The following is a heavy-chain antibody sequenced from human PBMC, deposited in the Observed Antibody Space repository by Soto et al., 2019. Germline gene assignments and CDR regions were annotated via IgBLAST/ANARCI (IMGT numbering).Heavy chain of an antibody. V-gene: IGHV4-4*03. Sequence: PETLSLTCAVSGGSISSSNWCGCVRQPPGKGMWWIGEIYHSGSTNYNPSLKSRVTISVDKSKNQFSLKLSSVTAADTAVYYCATRGGYYDSSGYYFWLNYFDYWGQGTLVTVS. CDR1: GGSISSSNW. D-gene: IGHD3-22*01. CDR2: IYHSGST. J-gene: IGHJ4*02. CDR3: ATRGGYYDSSGYYFWLNYFDY.